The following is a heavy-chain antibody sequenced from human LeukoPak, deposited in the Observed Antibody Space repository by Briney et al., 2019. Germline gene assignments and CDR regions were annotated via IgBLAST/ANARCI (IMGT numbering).Heavy chain of an antibody. D-gene: IGHD3-22*01. J-gene: IGHJ4*02. CDR1: GFTFSSYA. Sequence: GGSLRLSCAASGFTFSSYAMSWVRQAPGKGLEWVSAISGSGGSTYYADSVKGRFTISRDNSKNTLYLQMNSLRAEDTAVYYCARGQGDYYDSRDFDYWGQGTLVTVSS. CDR3: ARGQGDYYDSRDFDY. V-gene: IGHV3-23*01. CDR2: ISGSGGST.